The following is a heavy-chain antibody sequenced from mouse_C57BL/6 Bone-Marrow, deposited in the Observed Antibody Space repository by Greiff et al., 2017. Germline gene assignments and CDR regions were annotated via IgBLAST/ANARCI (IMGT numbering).Heavy chain of an antibody. Sequence: VQLQQSGAELVRPGASVKLSCTASGFNIKDYYMHWVKQRPEQGLEWIGWIDPENGDTEYASKFQGKATITADTSSNTAYLQLSSLTSEDAAVYYCTPSWYAWFAYWGKGTLVTVSA. D-gene: IGHD2-14*01. V-gene: IGHV14-4*01. CDR2: IDPENGDT. J-gene: IGHJ3*01. CDR3: TPSWYAWFAY. CDR1: GFNIKDYY.